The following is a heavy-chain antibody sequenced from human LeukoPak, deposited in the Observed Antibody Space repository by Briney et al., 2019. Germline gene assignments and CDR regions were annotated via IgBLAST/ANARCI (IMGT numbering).Heavy chain of an antibody. V-gene: IGHV4-30-4*08. CDR1: GGSISSGDYY. Sequence: SETLSLTCTVSGGSISSGDYYWSWIRHPPGKGLEWIGYIYYSGSTYYNPSLKSRVTISVDTSKNHFSLKLSSVTAADTAVYYCARDLWVHYYYHYMDVWGKGTTVTVSS. CDR2: IYYSGST. J-gene: IGHJ6*03. D-gene: IGHD1-1*01. CDR3: ARDLWVHYYYHYMDV.